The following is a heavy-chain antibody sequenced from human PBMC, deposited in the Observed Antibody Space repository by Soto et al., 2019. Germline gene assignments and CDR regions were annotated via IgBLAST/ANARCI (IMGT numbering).Heavy chain of an antibody. D-gene: IGHD1-26*01. CDR3: ARDGEEKYSGSPDAFDI. CDR1: GLTFRSYW. Sequence: GGSLRLSCAASGLTFRSYWMHWVRQAPGKGLVWVSRIMPGSSHIFYVDSVKGRFTISRDNAKNTLYLQMNSLRAEDTAVYYCARDGEEKYSGSPDAFDIWGQGTMVTVSS. J-gene: IGHJ3*02. V-gene: IGHV3-74*01. CDR2: IMPGSSHI.